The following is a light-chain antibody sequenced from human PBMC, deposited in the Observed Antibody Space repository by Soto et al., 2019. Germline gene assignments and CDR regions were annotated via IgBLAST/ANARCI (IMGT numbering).Light chain of an antibody. CDR2: DAC. J-gene: IGKJ5*01. CDR3: QQFDNRPPVT. V-gene: IGKV3-15*01. Sequence: EIVMTQSPATLSVSPGERATLSCRASQSVNSNLAWYQQKPGQAPTLLIYDACTRATGIPVRFSGSGSGTEFTLTISNLQSEDFAVYYCQQFDNRPPVTFGQGTRLEIK. CDR1: QSVNSN.